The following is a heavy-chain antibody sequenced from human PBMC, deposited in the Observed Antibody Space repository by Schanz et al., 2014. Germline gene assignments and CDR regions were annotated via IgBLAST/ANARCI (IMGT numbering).Heavy chain of an antibody. CDR2: IYSGGST. J-gene: IGHJ3*02. V-gene: IGHV3-NL1*01. D-gene: IGHD6-19*01. CDR1: GFTFSAYG. Sequence: QVQLVESGGGVVQPGRSLRLSCAASGFTFSAYGMHWVRQAPGKGLEWVAVIYSGGSTFYTDSVKGRFTISRDKSKNTLYLQMTTLTAEDTAVYYWAKCIGWYGRCALDIWVQGTMVTVSS. CDR3: AKCIGWYGRCALDI.